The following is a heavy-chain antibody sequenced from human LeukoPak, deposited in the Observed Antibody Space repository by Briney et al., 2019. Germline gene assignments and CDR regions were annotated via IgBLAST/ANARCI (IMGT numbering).Heavy chain of an antibody. Sequence: GASVKVSCKVSGYTLTELSMHWVRQAHGKGVEGMGGFDTEDGETIYAQKFQGRVTMTEDTSTDTAYMELSSLRSEDTAVYYCATDLVGATTTRGVEYFQHWGQGTLVTVSS. CDR1: GYTLTELS. D-gene: IGHD1-26*01. CDR2: FDTEDGET. V-gene: IGHV1-24*01. CDR3: ATDLVGATTTRGVEYFQH. J-gene: IGHJ1*01.